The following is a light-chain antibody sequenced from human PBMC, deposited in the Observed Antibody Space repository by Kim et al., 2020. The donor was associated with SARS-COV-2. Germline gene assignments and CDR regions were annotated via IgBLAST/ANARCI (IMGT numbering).Light chain of an antibody. CDR2: SSK. Sequence: GQGVASFCSGSSSNVGSHSVNWYQQFPGTAPKLLIYSSKERPSGVPDRFFGSKSGTSASLAISGLQPEDEADYYCAAWDDSLNGVIFGGGTQLTVL. J-gene: IGLJ2*01. V-gene: IGLV1-44*01. CDR3: AAWDDSLNGVI. CDR1: SSNVGSHS.